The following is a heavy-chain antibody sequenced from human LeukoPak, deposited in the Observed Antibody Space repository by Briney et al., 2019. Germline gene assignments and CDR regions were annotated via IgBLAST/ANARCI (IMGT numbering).Heavy chain of an antibody. J-gene: IGHJ3*02. CDR3: AIPKVGAQGAFDI. Sequence: GASVKVSCKASGYTFTSYAMHWARQAPGQRLEWMGWINAGNGNTKYSQKFQGRVTITRDTSASTAYMELSSLRSEDTAVYYCAIPKVGAQGAFDIWGQGTMVTVSS. D-gene: IGHD1-26*01. CDR1: GYTFTSYA. V-gene: IGHV1-3*01. CDR2: INAGNGNT.